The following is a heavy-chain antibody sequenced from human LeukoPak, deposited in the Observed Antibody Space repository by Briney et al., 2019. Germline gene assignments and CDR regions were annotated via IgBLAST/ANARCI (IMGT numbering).Heavy chain of an antibody. V-gene: IGHV1-69*13. J-gene: IGHJ6*02. Sequence: ASVKVSCKASGYTFASYAISWVRQAPGQGLEWMGGIIPIFGTANYAQKFQGRVTITADESTSTAYMELSSLRSEDTAVYYCAREVVVPAAMPGPYYYYYGMDVWGQGTTVTVSS. CDR2: IIPIFGTA. D-gene: IGHD2-2*01. CDR3: AREVVVPAAMPGPYYYYYGMDV. CDR1: GYTFASYA.